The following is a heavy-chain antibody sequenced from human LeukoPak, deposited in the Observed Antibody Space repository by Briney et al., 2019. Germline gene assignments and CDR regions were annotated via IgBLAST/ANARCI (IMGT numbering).Heavy chain of an antibody. CDR2: INAGNGNT. CDR1: GYTFTSYA. Sequence: ASVKVSCKASGYTFTSYAMHWVRQAPGQRLEWMGWINAGNGNTKYSQKFQGRVTITRDTSASTAYMELSSLRSEDTAVYYCARDKMDDSSGYYYFNLVVWGQGTLVTVSS. D-gene: IGHD3-22*01. V-gene: IGHV1-3*01. J-gene: IGHJ4*02. CDR3: ARDKMDDSSGYYYFNLVV.